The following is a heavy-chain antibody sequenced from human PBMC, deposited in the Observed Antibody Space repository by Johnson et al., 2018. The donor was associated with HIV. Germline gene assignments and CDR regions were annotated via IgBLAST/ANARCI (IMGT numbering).Heavy chain of an antibody. D-gene: IGHD6-19*01. CDR3: ARDEYSSGWYHPDRIGVFDS. J-gene: IGHJ3*02. Sequence: VQLVESGGGLVKPGGSLRLSCAASGFTFSDYYMSWIRQAPGKGLEWVSYISSSGSTIYYADSVKGRFTISRDNAKNSLYLKMNSLRAEDTAVYYCARDEYSSGWYHPDRIGVFDSWGQGTMVTVSS. CDR2: ISSSGSTI. V-gene: IGHV3-11*04. CDR1: GFTFSDYY.